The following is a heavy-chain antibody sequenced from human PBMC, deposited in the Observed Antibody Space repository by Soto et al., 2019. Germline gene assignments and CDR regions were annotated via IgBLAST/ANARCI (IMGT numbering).Heavy chain of an antibody. CDR2: ISAYNGNT. V-gene: IGHV1-18*01. CDR1: GYTFTSYG. D-gene: IGHD4-17*01. Sequence: QVQLVQSGAEVKKPGASVKVSCKASGYTFTSYGISWVRQAPGQGLEWMGWISAYNGNTNYAQKLQGRVTMTTDTSTRTTYTELKSLRSDDTAVYYCTRDRVGEAMTTVTIGLLHYYYDMDVWGKGTTVTVSS. CDR3: TRDRVGEAMTTVTIGLLHYYYDMDV. J-gene: IGHJ6*03.